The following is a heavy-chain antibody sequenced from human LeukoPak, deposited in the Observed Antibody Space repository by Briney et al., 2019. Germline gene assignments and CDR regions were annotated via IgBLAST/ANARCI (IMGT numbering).Heavy chain of an antibody. CDR2: ISGSGGST. V-gene: IGHV3-23*01. CDR3: AKEIYYGSGSYPDY. Sequence: GGSLRLSCAASGFTFSSYAMSWVRQAPGKGLEWVSAISGSGGSTYYADSVKGRFTISRDNSKNTLYLQMNSLRAEDTAFYYCAKEIYYGSGSYPDYWGQGTLVTVSS. J-gene: IGHJ4*02. D-gene: IGHD3-10*01. CDR1: GFTFSSYA.